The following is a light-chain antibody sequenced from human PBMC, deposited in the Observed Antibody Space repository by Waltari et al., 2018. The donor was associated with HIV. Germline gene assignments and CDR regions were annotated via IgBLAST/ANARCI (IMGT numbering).Light chain of an antibody. J-gene: IGLJ3*02. CDR2: DNN. CDR1: TSNIAKNY. V-gene: IGLV1-51*01. Sequence: QSVLTQPPSVSAAPGQNVTISCSGSTSNIAKNYVAWYQQLPGTAPKLVIYDNNKRPSGIPDRCSGSKSGTSATLGISGLQTGDEADYYCEAWDNRLSGVLFGGGTKLTVL. CDR3: EAWDNRLSGVL.